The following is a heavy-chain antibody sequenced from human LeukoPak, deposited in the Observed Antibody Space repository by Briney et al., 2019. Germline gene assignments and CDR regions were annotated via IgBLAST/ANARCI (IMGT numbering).Heavy chain of an antibody. V-gene: IGHV3-7*01. J-gene: IGHJ4*02. CDR1: GFTFSSYS. CDR3: ARDRALYDSRRGYYYTEDDY. D-gene: IGHD3-22*01. CDR2: INQDGSEK. Sequence: GGSLRLSCAASGFTFSSYSMNWVRQAPGKGLEWVANINQDGSEKYSVDSVKGRFTISRDNAKSSLYLQMNSLRADDTAVYYCARDRALYDSRRGYYYTEDDYWGQGTLVTVSS.